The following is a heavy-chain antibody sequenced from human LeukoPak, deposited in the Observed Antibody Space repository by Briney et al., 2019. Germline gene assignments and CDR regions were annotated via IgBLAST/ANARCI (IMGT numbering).Heavy chain of an antibody. V-gene: IGHV1-2*02. CDR1: GYTFTDNH. Sequence: VKVSCRASGYTFTDNHIYWVRQAPGQGLECMGWIDPNSGGPNYAQKFQGRVTMARDTSISTAYMELSNLGSDDTAVYYCARERGIIAFDLWGQGTMVTVSS. CDR3: ARERGIIAFDL. D-gene: IGHD2-21*01. J-gene: IGHJ3*01. CDR2: IDPNSGGP.